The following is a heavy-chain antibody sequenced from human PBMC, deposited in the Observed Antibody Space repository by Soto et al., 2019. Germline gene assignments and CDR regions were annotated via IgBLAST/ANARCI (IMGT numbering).Heavy chain of an antibody. CDR3: AKGADYGGKQAFDI. J-gene: IGHJ3*02. Sequence: GGSLRLSCAASGFTFSSYAMSWVRQAPGKGLEWVSAISGSGGSTYYADSVKGRFTIYRDNSKNTLYLRMNSLGAEDTAVYYCAKGADYGGKQAFDIWGQGTMVTVSS. CDR2: ISGSGGST. CDR1: GFTFSSYA. D-gene: IGHD4-17*01. V-gene: IGHV3-23*01.